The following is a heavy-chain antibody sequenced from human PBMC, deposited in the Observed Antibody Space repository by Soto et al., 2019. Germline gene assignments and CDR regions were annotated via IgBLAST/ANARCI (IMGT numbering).Heavy chain of an antibody. D-gene: IGHD3-22*01. CDR3: ARGSGGDSSGYYYPLGL. Sequence: SVKVSCKASGGTFSSYAISWVRQAPGQGLEWMGGIIPIFGTANYAQKFQGRVTITADESTSTAYMELSSLRSEDTAVYYCARGSGGDSSGYYYPLGLWGQGTLVTVSS. J-gene: IGHJ4*02. V-gene: IGHV1-69*13. CDR1: GGTFSSYA. CDR2: IIPIFGTA.